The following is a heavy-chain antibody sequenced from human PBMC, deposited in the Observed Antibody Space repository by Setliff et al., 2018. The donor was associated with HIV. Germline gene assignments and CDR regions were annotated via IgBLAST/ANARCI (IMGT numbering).Heavy chain of an antibody. J-gene: IGHJ6*02. V-gene: IGHV3-7*01. Sequence: GGSLRLSCAASGFTFTSYWMIWVRQAPGKGLEWVANINQDGSEKNYVDSVKGRFTISRDNAKNSMDLQMNSLRAEDTAIYHCARKLRPGHGVDVWGQGTTVTVSS. CDR2: INQDGSEK. CDR1: GFTFTSYW. D-gene: IGHD3-10*01. CDR3: ARKLRPGHGVDV.